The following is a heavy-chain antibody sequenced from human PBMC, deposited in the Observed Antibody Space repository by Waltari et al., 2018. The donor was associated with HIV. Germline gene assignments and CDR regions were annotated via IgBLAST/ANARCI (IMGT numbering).Heavy chain of an antibody. CDR2: IYYSGST. CDR3: ARAWDGYNTYYFDY. Sequence: QVQLQESGPGLVQPSQTLSLPGTVSGGSISRGGYYWSWLRQHPGKGLEWIGYIYYSGSTYYNPSLKSRVTISVDTSKNQFSLKLSSVTAADTAVYYCARAWDGYNTYYFDYWGQGTLVTVSS. CDR1: GGSISRGGYY. V-gene: IGHV4-31*03. J-gene: IGHJ4*02. D-gene: IGHD5-12*01.